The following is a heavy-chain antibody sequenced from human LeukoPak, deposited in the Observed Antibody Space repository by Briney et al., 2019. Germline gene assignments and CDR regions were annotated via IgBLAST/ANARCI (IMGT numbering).Heavy chain of an antibody. J-gene: IGHJ4*02. Sequence: GGSLRLSCAASGFTVGSNGMSWVRQAPGKGLEWGANINQDGSTKTYVDSVKGRFTISRDNARNSLFLQMSSLRVEDTPVYFCAKPPAFVYWGQGSLVSVSS. CDR3: AKPPAFVY. CDR1: GFTVGSNG. V-gene: IGHV3-7*01. CDR2: INQDGSTK.